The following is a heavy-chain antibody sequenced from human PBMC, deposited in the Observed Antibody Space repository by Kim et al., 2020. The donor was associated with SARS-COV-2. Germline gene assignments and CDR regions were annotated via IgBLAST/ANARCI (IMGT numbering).Heavy chain of an antibody. V-gene: IGHV5-51*01. CDR2: DT. Sequence: DTRYSPSFQGQVTISADKSISTAYLQWSSLKASDTAMYYCARKISSAFDIWGQGTMVTVSS. J-gene: IGHJ3*02. CDR3: ARKISSAFDI.